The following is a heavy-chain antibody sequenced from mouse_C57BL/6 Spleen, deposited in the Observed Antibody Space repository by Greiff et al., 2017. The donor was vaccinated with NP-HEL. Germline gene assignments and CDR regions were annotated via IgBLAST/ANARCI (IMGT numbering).Heavy chain of an antibody. CDR2: ISSGGDYI. V-gene: IGHV5-9-1*02. Sequence: EVKLVESGEGLVKPGGSLKLSCAASGFTFSSYAMSWVRQTPEKRLEWVAYISSGGDYIYYAATVKGRFTISRDNARNTLYLQMSSLKSEDTAMYYCTRALTSLNYYGSSYWYFDVWGTGTTVTVSS. D-gene: IGHD1-1*01. CDR3: TRALTSLNYYGSSYWYFDV. J-gene: IGHJ1*03. CDR1: GFTFSSYA.